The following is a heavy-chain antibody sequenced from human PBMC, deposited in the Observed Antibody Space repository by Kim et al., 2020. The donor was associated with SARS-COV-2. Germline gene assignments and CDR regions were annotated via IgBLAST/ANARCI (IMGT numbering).Heavy chain of an antibody. CDR2: ISGSGGST. V-gene: IGHV3-23*01. CDR3: AKDGTRKQWLRFSYYFDY. Sequence: GGSLRLSCAASGFTFSSYAMSWVRQAPGKGLEWVSAISGSGGSTYYADSVKGRFTISRDNSKNTLYLQMNSLRAEDTAVYYCAKDGTRKQWLRFSYYFDYWGQGTLVTVSS. D-gene: IGHD5-12*01. CDR1: GFTFSSYA. J-gene: IGHJ4*02.